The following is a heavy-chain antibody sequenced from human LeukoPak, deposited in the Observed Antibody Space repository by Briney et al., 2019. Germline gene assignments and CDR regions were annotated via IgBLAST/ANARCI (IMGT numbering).Heavy chain of an antibody. CDR1: GYTFTSYG. CDR2: ISAYNGNT. Sequence: ASVKVSCKASGYTFTSYGISWVRQAPGQGLEWMGWISAYNGNTNYAQKLQGRATMTTDTSTSTAYMELRGLRSDDTAVYYCAREFTMVRGVIISYGMDVWGQGTTVTVSS. V-gene: IGHV1-18*01. D-gene: IGHD3-10*01. J-gene: IGHJ6*02. CDR3: AREFTMVRGVIISYGMDV.